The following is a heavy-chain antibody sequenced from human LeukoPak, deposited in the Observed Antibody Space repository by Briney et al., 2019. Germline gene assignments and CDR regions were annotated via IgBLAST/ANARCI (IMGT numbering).Heavy chain of an antibody. CDR3: ARHEQWLVLLKY. Sequence: PSETLSLTCTVSGDSISSSRNYWGWIRQPPGKGLEWIGSFYYSGNTYYNPSLKSRVTISVDTSKNQFSLKLSSVTAADTAVSSCARHEQWLVLLKYWGQGTLVTVSS. V-gene: IGHV4-39*01. D-gene: IGHD6-19*01. CDR2: FYYSGNT. J-gene: IGHJ4*02. CDR1: GDSISSSRNY.